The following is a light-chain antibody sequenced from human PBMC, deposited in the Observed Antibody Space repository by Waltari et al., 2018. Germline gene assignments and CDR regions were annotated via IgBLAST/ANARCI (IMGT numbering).Light chain of an antibody. Sequence: DIVMPQTTHSLPVTPGEPASIPCRSSQSLLHSQGYTYLFWYLQKAGQSPQLLIYLVSNRASGSPDRLRGSGSGTDFTLKISRVEAEDVGVYYCMLGIQLPYSFGQGTKVEIK. CDR3: MLGIQLPYS. V-gene: IGKV2D-29*02. J-gene: IGKJ2*03. CDR2: LVS. CDR1: QSLLHSQGYTY.